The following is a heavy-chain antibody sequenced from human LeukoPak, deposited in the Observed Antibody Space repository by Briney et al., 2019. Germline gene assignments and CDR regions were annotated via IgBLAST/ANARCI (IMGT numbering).Heavy chain of an antibody. CDR2: ISYDGSNK. V-gene: IGHV3-30*18. J-gene: IGHJ4*02. CDR1: GFTFSSYG. Sequence: GGSLRLSCAASGFTFSSYGVHWVRQAPGKGLEWVAVISYDGSNKYYADSVKGRFTISRDNSKNTLYLQMNSLRAEDTAVYYCAKDRYDSRGYYHYWGQGTLVTVSS. D-gene: IGHD3-22*01. CDR3: AKDRYDSRGYYHY.